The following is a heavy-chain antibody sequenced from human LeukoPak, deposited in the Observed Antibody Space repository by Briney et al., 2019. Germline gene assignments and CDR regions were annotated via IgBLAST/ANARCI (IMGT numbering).Heavy chain of an antibody. Sequence: SETLSLTCTVSGDSISNGGYYWSWVRQHPQKGLEWIGYIYSSGGTYYNPSLKSRVTISVDTFKNQFSLKLTSVTAADTAVYYCAREHNRSSYFDYWGQGTLVTVSS. J-gene: IGHJ4*02. CDR1: GDSISNGGYY. CDR3: AREHNRSSYFDY. D-gene: IGHD6-6*01. CDR2: IYSSGGT. V-gene: IGHV4-31*03.